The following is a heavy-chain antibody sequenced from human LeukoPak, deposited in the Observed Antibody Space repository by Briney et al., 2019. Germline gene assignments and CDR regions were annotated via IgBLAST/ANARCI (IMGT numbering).Heavy chain of an antibody. V-gene: IGHV4-4*07. CDR3: ARTGYSSGWYDRGFDY. Sequence: PSETLSLTCTVSGGSISSYYWSWIRQPAGKGLEWIGRIYTSGSTNYNPSLKSRVTMSVDTSKNQFSLKLSSVTAADTAVYYCARTGYSSGWYDRGFDYWGQGTLVTVSS. J-gene: IGHJ4*02. D-gene: IGHD6-19*01. CDR1: GGSISSYY. CDR2: IYTSGST.